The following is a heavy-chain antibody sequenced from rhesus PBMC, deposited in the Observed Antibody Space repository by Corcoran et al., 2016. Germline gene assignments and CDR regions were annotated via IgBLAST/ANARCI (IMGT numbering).Heavy chain of an antibody. CDR1: GFTFSDHY. V-gene: IGHV3-184*01. CDR2: IERKAYGGTA. J-gene: IGHJ6*01. D-gene: IGHD5-24*01. CDR3: TRPDPGGYSFYYGLDS. Sequence: EVQLVESGGGLVQPGGSLRLSCAASGFTFSDHYMYWVRQAPGKGLEWVGFIERKAYGGTAENAEYVRGRYTISIYDSKSIAYLQMNSLKTEDTAVYYCTRPDPGGYSFYYGLDSWGQGVVVTISS.